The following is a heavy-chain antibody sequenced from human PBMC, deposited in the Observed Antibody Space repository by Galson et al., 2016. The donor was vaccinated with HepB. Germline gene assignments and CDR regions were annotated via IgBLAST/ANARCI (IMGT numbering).Heavy chain of an antibody. Sequence: LSLTCTVSGGSISSGGYYWSWIRQHPGKGLEWIGYIYHSGSTYYNPSLKSRVTISVDTSKNQFSLKLSSVTAADTAAYFCARDRSSGSGSFGYWGQGTLVTVSS. J-gene: IGHJ4*02. CDR2: IYHSGST. CDR3: ARDRSSGSGSFGY. D-gene: IGHD3-10*01. V-gene: IGHV4-31*03. CDR1: GGSISSGGYY.